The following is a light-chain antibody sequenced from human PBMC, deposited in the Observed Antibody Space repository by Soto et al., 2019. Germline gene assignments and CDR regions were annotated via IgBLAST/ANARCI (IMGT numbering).Light chain of an antibody. V-gene: IGLV2-14*01. CDR1: SSDVGGYNY. J-gene: IGLJ1*01. CDR2: GSS. CDR3: SSYTSGTTLYV. Sequence: QSALTQPASVSGSPGQSITISCTGTSSDVGGYNYVSWYQHHPGKAPRLMIYGSSNRPSGVSHRFSGSRSGNTASLTISGLQAEDEADYYCSSYTSGTTLYVFGTGTKVTVL.